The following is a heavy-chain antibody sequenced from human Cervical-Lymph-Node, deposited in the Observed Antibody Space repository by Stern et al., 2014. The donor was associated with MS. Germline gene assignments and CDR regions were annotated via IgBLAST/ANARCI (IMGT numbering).Heavy chain of an antibody. CDR3: ARTAFDPTYIVGPPMAIWDDNYFDY. D-gene: IGHD2-21*01. V-gene: IGHV4-39*01. CDR2: MFYSGST. J-gene: IGHJ4*02. Sequence: QLQLQESGPGLVKPSETLSVTCTVSGGPISSSNHYWAWIRQPPGKGLEWIGSMFYSGSTYYNPSLKSRVSISVDTSTNQFSLRLCSVTAADTALYYCARTAFDPTYIVGPPMAIWDDNYFDYWGQGTLVTVSS. CDR1: GGPISSSNHY.